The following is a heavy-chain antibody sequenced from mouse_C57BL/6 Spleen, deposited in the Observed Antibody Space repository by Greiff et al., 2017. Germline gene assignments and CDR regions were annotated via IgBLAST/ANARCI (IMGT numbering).Heavy chain of an antibody. CDR3: ARGGTAQSYFDY. V-gene: IGHV5-9*01. CDR2: ISGGGGNT. D-gene: IGHD3-2*02. J-gene: IGHJ2*01. Sequence: RVESGGGLVKPGGSLKLSCAASGFTFSSYTMSWVRQTPEKRLEWVATISGGGGNTYYPDSVKGRFTISRDNAKNTLYLQMSSLRSEDTALYYCARGGTAQSYFDYWGQGTTLTVSS. CDR1: GFTFSSYT.